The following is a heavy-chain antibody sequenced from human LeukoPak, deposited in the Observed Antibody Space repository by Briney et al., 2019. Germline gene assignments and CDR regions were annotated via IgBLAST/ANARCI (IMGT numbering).Heavy chain of an antibody. CDR1: GFTFSSHS. D-gene: IGHD3-16*01. CDR2: INHNGNVN. CDR3: ARGGGLDV. V-gene: IGHV3-7*03. J-gene: IGHJ6*02. Sequence: QPGGSLRLSCAASGFTFSSHSMTWVRQAPGKGLEWVASINHNGNVNYYVDSVKGRFTISRDNAKNSLYLQMSNLRAEDTAVYFCARGGGLDVWGQGATVTVSS.